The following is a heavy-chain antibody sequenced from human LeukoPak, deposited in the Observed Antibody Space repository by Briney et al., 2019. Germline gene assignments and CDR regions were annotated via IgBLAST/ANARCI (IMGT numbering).Heavy chain of an antibody. CDR1: GGTFSSYA. Sequence: ASVKVSCKASGGTFSSYAISWVRQAPGQGLEGMGWISAYNGNTNYAQKLQGRVTMTTDTSTSTAYMELRSLRSDDTAVYYCARDFWGYCSGGSCYSQGFDYWGQGTLVTVSS. D-gene: IGHD2-15*01. CDR2: ISAYNGNT. J-gene: IGHJ4*02. CDR3: ARDFWGYCSGGSCYSQGFDY. V-gene: IGHV1-18*01.